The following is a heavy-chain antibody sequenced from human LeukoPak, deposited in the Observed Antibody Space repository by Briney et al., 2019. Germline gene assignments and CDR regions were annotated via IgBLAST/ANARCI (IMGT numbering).Heavy chain of an antibody. V-gene: IGHV1-2*02. CDR3: ARASGYDYLQIDY. CDR2: INPNSGGT. D-gene: IGHD5-12*01. J-gene: IGHJ4*02. Sequence: ASVRVSCKPSGHPFTDYYIHWVRQAPGQGLEWMGWINPNSGGTNYAQTFQGRVTMTRDTSISTAYMELSRLTSDDTAVYYCARASGYDYLQIDYRGQGTLVTVSS. CDR1: GHPFTDYY.